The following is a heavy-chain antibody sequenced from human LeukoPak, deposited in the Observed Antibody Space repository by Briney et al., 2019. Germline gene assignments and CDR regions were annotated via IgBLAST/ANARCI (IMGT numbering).Heavy chain of an antibody. CDR2: ISGSGGST. CDR3: AKIHIERYYDILTGYSVYGNFDY. CDR1: GFTFSSYS. D-gene: IGHD3-9*01. Sequence: GGSLRLSCAASGFTFSSYSMNWVRQAPGKGLEWVSAISGSGGSTYYADSVKGRFTISRDNSKNTLYLQVNSLRAEDTAVYYCAKIHIERYYDILTGYSVYGNFDYWGQGTLVTVSS. J-gene: IGHJ4*02. V-gene: IGHV3-23*01.